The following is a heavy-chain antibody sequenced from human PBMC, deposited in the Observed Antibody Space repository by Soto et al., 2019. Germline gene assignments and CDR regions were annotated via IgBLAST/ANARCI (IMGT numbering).Heavy chain of an antibody. V-gene: IGHV3-9*01. Sequence: PGGSLRLSCAASGFTFDDYAMHWVRQAPGKGLEWVSGISWNSGSIGYADSVKGRFTISRDNAKNSLYLQMNSLRAEDTALYYCAKGLSGAAAGYYYYGMVVWGQGTTVTVSS. CDR2: ISWNSGSI. CDR1: GFTFDDYA. D-gene: IGHD6-13*01. CDR3: AKGLSGAAAGYYYYGMVV. J-gene: IGHJ6*02.